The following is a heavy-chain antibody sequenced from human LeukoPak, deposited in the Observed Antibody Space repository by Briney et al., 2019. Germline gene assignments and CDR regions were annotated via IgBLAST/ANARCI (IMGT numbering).Heavy chain of an antibody. CDR1: GDSICSARNY. CDR3: ARHLSGTAMAHYFDF. V-gene: IGHV4-39*01. Sequence: PSETLSLTCSVSGDSICSARNYWGWIRQSPGKGLEWLASVYSSGSTHSNPSLTSRVSISIDMSKNQFSLKLYSVTASDAAIYYCARHLSGTAMAHYFDFWGQGTLVTVSS. CDR2: VYSSGST. J-gene: IGHJ4*02. D-gene: IGHD5-18*01.